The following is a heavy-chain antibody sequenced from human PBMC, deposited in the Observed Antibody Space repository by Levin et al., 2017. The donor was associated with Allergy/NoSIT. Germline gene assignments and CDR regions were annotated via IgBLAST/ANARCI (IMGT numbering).Heavy chain of an antibody. D-gene: IGHD3-3*01. CDR1: GYTFTSYA. CDR3: ARGDYDFWSGYYRLDMDV. J-gene: IGHJ6*03. V-gene: IGHV1-3*01. Sequence: AASVKVSCKASGYTFTSYAMHWVRQAPGQRLEWMGWINAGNGNTKYSQKFQGRVTITRDTSASTAYMELSSLRSEDTAVYYCARGDYDFWSGYYRLDMDVWGKGTTVTVSS. CDR2: INAGNGNT.